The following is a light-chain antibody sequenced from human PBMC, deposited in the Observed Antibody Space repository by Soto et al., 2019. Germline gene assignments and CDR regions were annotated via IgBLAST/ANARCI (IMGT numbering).Light chain of an antibody. CDR2: VAS. J-gene: IGKJ1*01. CDR1: QSVSSN. CDR3: QQYNNWPPT. V-gene: IGKV3-15*01. Sequence: EIVMTQSPATLSVSPGERATLSCRASQSVSSNLAWYQQKPGQAPRLLIYVASTRATGIPARFSGSGSGTEFTRIISSLQSEDVRVYYCQQYNNWPPTFGPGTKVEIK.